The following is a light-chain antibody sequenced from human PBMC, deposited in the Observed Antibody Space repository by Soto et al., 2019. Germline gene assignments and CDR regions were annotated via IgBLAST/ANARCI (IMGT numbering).Light chain of an antibody. CDR2: EVT. V-gene: IGLV2-8*01. CDR3: SSYAGNNNLV. Sequence: QSALTQPPSASGSPGQSVTISCTGTSSDVGKYNYGSWYQQHPGKAPRLMIYEVTQRPSGVPDRFVGSKSGNTASLTVSGLQDEDEADYYCSSYAGNNNLVFGGGTKLTVL. J-gene: IGLJ3*02. CDR1: SSDVGKYNY.